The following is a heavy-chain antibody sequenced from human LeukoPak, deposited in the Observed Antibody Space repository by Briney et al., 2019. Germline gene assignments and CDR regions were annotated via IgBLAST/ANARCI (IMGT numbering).Heavy chain of an antibody. D-gene: IGHD6-6*01. CDR2: MNPNSGNT. CDR3: ARGRIRHTRIAARPIPNYYMDV. V-gene: IGHV1-8*01. Sequence: GASVKVSCKASGYTVTSYDINWVRQATAQGLEWMGWMNPNSGNTGYAQKFQGRVAMTRNTSISTAYMELSSLRSEDTAVYYCARGRIRHTRIAARPIPNYYMDVWGKGTTVTVSS. J-gene: IGHJ6*03. CDR1: GYTVTSYD.